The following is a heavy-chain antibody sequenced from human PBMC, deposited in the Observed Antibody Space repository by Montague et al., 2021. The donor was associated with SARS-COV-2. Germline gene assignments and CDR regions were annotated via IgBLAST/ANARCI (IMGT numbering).Heavy chain of an antibody. V-gene: IGHV4-39*07. CDR1: GGSISSSSYY. Sequence: SETLSLTCTVSGGSISSSSYYWGWIRQPPGKGLEWIGSIYYSGSTYYNPSLKSRVTISVDTSKNQLSLKLSSVTAADTAVYYCARGSGWMGNAFDIWGQGTMVTVSS. CDR2: IYYSGST. J-gene: IGHJ3*02. CDR3: ARGSGWMGNAFDI. D-gene: IGHD6-19*01.